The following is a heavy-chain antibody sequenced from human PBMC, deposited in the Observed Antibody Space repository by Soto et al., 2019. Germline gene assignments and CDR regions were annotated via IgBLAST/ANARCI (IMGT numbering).Heavy chain of an antibody. J-gene: IGHJ4*02. V-gene: IGHV4-59*01. CDR2: IYYSGST. CDR3: ARAGYYYDSSGYYIDY. Sequence: PSETLSLTCTVSGGSISSYYWSWIRPPPGKGLEWIGYIYYSGSTNYNPSLKSRVTISVDTSKNQFSLKLSSVTAADTAVYYCARAGYYYDSSGYYIDYWGQGTLVTVS. CDR1: GGSISSYY. D-gene: IGHD3-22*01.